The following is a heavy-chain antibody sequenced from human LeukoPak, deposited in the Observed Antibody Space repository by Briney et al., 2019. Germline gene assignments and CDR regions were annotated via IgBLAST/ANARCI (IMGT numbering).Heavy chain of an antibody. CDR2: INPNSGGT. CDR3: ARDPGQWLVPDYYYYGMDV. V-gene: IGHV1-2*02. D-gene: IGHD6-19*01. J-gene: IGHJ6*02. CDR1: GFTFSSYA. Sequence: PGRSLRLSCAASGFTFSSYAMHWVRQAPGQGLEWMGWINPNSGGTNYAQKFQGRVTMTRDTSISTAYMELSRLRSDDTAVYYCARDPGQWLVPDYYYYGMDVWGQGTTVTVSS.